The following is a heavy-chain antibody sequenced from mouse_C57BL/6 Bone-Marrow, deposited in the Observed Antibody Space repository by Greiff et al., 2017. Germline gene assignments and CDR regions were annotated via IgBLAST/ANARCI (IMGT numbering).Heavy chain of an antibody. J-gene: IGHJ1*03. CDR3: ARDTTVLVRNWYFDV. Sequence: VQLQQSGPELVKPGASVKIPCKASGYTFTDYNMDWVKQSHGKSLEWIGDINPNNGGTIYNQKFKGKATLTVDKSSSTAYMELRSLTSEDTAVYYCARDTTVLVRNWYFDVWGTGTTVTVSS. CDR1: GYTFTDYN. CDR2: INPNNGGT. D-gene: IGHD1-1*01. V-gene: IGHV1-18*01.